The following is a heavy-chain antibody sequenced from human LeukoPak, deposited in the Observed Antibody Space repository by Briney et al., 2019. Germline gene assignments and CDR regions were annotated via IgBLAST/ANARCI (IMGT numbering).Heavy chain of an antibody. Sequence: SETLSLTCTVSGGSISSYYWSWIRQPAGKGLEWIGRTYTSGSTNYNPSLKSRVTMSVDTSKNQFSLKLSSVTAADTAVYYCARDPDYYDSSGYHYWYFDLWGRGTLVTVSS. CDR3: ARDPDYYDSSGYHYWYFDL. J-gene: IGHJ2*01. V-gene: IGHV4-4*07. CDR2: TYTSGST. CDR1: GGSISSYY. D-gene: IGHD3-22*01.